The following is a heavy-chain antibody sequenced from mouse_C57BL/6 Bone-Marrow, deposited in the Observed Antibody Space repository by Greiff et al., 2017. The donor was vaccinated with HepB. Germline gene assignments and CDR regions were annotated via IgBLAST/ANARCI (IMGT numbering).Heavy chain of an antibody. J-gene: IGHJ4*01. CDR1: GFTFSDYY. CDR3: ARRPPPLYAMDY. Sequence: EVMLVESGGGLVQPGGSLKLSCAASGFTFSDYYMYWVRQTPEKRLEWVAYISNGGGSTYYPDTVKGRFTISRDNAKNTLYLQMSRLKSEDTAMYYCARRPPPLYAMDYWGQGTSVTVSS. CDR2: ISNGGGST. V-gene: IGHV5-12*01.